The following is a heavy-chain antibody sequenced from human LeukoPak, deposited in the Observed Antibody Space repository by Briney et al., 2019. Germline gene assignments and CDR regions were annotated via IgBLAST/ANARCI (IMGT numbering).Heavy chain of an antibody. V-gene: IGHV3-21*04. CDR3: ARGYCTSTSCNNWFDP. D-gene: IGHD2-2*03. CDR2: ISSSSSYI. J-gene: IGHJ5*02. CDR1: GFTFSSYS. Sequence: GGSLRLSCAASGFTFSSYSMNWVRQAPGKGLEWVSSISSSSSYIYYADSVKGRFTISRDNAKNLLYLQMNSLRAEDTAVYFCARGYCTSTSCNNWFDPWGQGALVTVSS.